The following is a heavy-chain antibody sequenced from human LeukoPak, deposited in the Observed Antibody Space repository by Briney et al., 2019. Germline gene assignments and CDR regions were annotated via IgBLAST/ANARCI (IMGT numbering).Heavy chain of an antibody. CDR1: GFTLSRYW. CDR2: IKEDGSEK. J-gene: IGHJ4*02. V-gene: IGHV3-7*01. Sequence: GGSLRLSCAASGFTLSRYWMSWVRQAPGKGPEWVANIKEDGSEKYYVDSVKGRFTVSRDNAKNSLYLQMNSLRAEDTALYYRARDGSGRPLGYWGQGTLVTVSS. D-gene: IGHD3-10*01. CDR3: ARDGSGRPLGY.